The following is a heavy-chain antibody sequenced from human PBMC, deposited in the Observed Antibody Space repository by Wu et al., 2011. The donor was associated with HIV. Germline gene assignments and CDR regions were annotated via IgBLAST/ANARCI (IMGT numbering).Heavy chain of an antibody. V-gene: IGHV1-69*14. D-gene: IGHD2-2*01. CDR3: ARSGGPVIVVVPTADQPVPGHYYYMDV. CDR2: SSPIFGTP. CDR1: EAPSTAMV. Sequence: QVQLVQSGAAVKKPGSSVKVVRARLLEAPSTAMVSLGCDRPLDKGLSGWEGSSPIFGTPNHAQRFQGRVTITADKSTSTAYMELSSLRSEDTAVYYCARSGGPVIVVVPTADQPVPGHYYYMDVWGKGTTVTVSS. J-gene: IGHJ6*03.